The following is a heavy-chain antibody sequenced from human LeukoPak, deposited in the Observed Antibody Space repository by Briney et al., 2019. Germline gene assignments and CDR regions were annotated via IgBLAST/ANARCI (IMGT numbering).Heavy chain of an antibody. J-gene: IGHJ5*02. CDR1: GGSISDYY. D-gene: IGHD3-10*01. CDR2: IYYSGST. CDR3: ARTYGSGGYQRFDP. Sequence: PSETLSLSCTVSGGSISDYYWSWIRQPPGKGLQWIGYIYYSGSTNYNPSLKSRVTMSVDTSKNQFSLRLGSVTAADTAVYYCARTYGSGGYQRFDPWGQGTLVTVSS. V-gene: IGHV4-59*01.